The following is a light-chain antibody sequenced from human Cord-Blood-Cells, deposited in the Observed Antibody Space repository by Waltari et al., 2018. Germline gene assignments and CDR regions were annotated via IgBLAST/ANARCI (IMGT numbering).Light chain of an antibody. CDR2: KES. Sequence: SYELTQPPSVSVSPGQTARLTCSEDASPKQYAYWYQQKPGQAPGLVIYKESERPSGIPEGFSGSSSGTTGTLTISVVQAEDEADYCCQSADSSGTYVVFGGWTKLAVV. J-gene: IGLJ2*01. V-gene: IGLV3-25*02. CDR1: ASPKQY. CDR3: QSADSSGTYVV.